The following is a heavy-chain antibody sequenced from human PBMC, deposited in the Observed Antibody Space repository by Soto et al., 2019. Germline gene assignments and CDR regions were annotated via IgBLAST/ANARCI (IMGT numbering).Heavy chain of an antibody. J-gene: IGHJ5*02. CDR3: ARGLRGEYSGYEDWFDP. V-gene: IGHV1-8*01. CDR2: MNPNSGNT. CDR1: GYTFTSYD. Sequence: ASVKVSCKASGYTFTSYDINWVRQATGQGLGWMGWMNPNSGNTGYAQKFQGRVTMTRNTSISTAYMGLSSLRSEDTAVYYCARGLRGEYSGYEDWFDPWGQGTLVTVSS. D-gene: IGHD5-12*01.